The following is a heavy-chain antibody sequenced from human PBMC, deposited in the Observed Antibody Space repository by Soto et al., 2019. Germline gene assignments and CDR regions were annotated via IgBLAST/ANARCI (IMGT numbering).Heavy chain of an antibody. J-gene: IGHJ3*02. CDR2: IDTIGGT. D-gene: IGHD2-15*01. CDR3: ARDGYCSSGICYTEAFDI. Sequence: QVQLQESGPGLVKPSETLSLICSVSRGSIGSDLWSWIRHRAGKGLEWIGQIDTIGGTKFNHSFSRRVTMALDTSKNQISLKLASVTAADTAVYYCARDGYCSSGICYTEAFDIWGQGTNVTVS. CDR1: RGSIGSDL. V-gene: IGHV4-4*07.